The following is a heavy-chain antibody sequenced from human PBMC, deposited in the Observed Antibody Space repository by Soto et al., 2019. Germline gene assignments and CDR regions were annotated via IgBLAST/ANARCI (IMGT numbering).Heavy chain of an antibody. Sequence: GGSLRLSCAASGFTFSNYWMHWVRQSPGKGLVWVSTISGSGSTTYYADSVKGRFTISRDNAKNSVYLQVNNLRDEDTAVYYCARDCDIVILSVPIPNYNYGMDVWGQGTTVTVSS. CDR2: ISGSGSTT. V-gene: IGHV3-21*01. CDR1: GFTFSNYW. CDR3: ARDCDIVILSVPIPNYNYGMDV. D-gene: IGHD2-15*01. J-gene: IGHJ6*02.